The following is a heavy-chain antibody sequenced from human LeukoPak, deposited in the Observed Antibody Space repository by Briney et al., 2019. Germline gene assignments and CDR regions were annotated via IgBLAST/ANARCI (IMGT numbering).Heavy chain of an antibody. CDR3: AKAYSSSGGSFDY. D-gene: IGHD2-2*01. CDR2: ISWNSGSI. CDR1: GFTFDDYA. Sequence: GGSLRLSCVASGFTFDDYAIHWVRQAPGKGLQWVSGISWNSGSIGYADSVKGRFTTSRDNAKNSLYLQMNSLRAEDTAFYYCAKAYSSSGGSFDYWGQGTLVTIPS. V-gene: IGHV3-9*01. J-gene: IGHJ4*02.